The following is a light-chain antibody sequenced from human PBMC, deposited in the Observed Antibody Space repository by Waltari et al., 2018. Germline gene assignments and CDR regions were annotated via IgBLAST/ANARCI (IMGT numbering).Light chain of an antibody. CDR1: QSVGTN. V-gene: IGKV3-15*01. J-gene: IGKJ1*01. Sequence: EIVMTQSPGTLAVSSGERATLSCRASQSVGTNLAWYQQKPRGAPRLLTYGASTRATGIPARFRGSCSGTDFTLTISSLQSEDFAVYYCQQYNDWPQTFGQGTKVEIK. CDR2: GAS. CDR3: QQYNDWPQT.